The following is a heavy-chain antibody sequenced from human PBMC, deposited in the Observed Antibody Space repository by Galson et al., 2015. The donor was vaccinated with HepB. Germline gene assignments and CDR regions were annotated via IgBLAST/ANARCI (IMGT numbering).Heavy chain of an antibody. Sequence: QSGAEVKKPGESLRISCKGSEYSFTTQWISWVRQTPGKGLEWMGSIDPSDSYTSYSPSFQGHVTISVDKSISTAYLRWSSLKASDTAMYYCTRHMVTSPFDYWGQGTLVTVSS. CDR1: EYSFTTQW. CDR2: IDPSDSYT. V-gene: IGHV5-10-1*01. CDR3: TRHMVTSPFDY. D-gene: IGHD2-21*02. J-gene: IGHJ4*02.